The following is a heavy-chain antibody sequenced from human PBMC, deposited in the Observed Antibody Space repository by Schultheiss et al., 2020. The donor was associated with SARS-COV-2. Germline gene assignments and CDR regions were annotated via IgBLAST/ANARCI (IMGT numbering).Heavy chain of an antibody. Sequence: GGSLRLSCAASGFTFSSYAMSWVRQAPGKGLEWVSYISSSSSTIYYADSVKGRFTISRDNAKNSLYLQMNSLRAEDTAVYYCARDNDSSGYYYVGGYYYGMDVWGQGTTVTVSS. CDR2: ISSSSSTI. V-gene: IGHV3-48*01. CDR3: ARDNDSSGYYYVGGYYYGMDV. J-gene: IGHJ6*02. D-gene: IGHD3-22*01. CDR1: GFTFSSYA.